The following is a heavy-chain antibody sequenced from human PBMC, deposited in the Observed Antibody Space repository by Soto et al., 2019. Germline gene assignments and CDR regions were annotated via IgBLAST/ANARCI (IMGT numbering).Heavy chain of an antibody. CDR3: ATADSSGWYGLVNY. CDR2: FDPEDGET. D-gene: IGHD6-19*01. V-gene: IGHV1-24*01. Sequence: ASVKVSCKVSGYTLTELSMHWVRQAPGKGLEWMGGFDPEDGETIYAQKYQGRVTMTEDTSTDTAYMELSSLRSEDTAAYYCATADSSGWYGLVNYWGQGTLVTVSS. J-gene: IGHJ4*02. CDR1: GYTLTELS.